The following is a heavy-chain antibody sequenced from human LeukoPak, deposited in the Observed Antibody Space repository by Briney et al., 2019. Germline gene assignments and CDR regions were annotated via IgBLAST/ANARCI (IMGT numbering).Heavy chain of an antibody. J-gene: IGHJ6*02. V-gene: IGHV3-23*01. Sequence: GGSLRLSCAASGFTFSSYAMSWVRQAPGKGLQWVSAVSGSGLSTYYADSVKGRFTISRDNSKNTLYLQMNSLSAEDTAVYYCAKAPNYYYGMDVWGQGSTVTVSS. CDR3: AKAPNYYYGMDV. CDR2: VSGSGLST. CDR1: GFTFSSYA.